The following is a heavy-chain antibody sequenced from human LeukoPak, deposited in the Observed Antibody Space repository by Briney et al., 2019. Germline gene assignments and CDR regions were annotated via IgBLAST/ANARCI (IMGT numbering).Heavy chain of an antibody. Sequence: PSGTLSLTCTVSGGSISTTNWWTWVRQPPGKGLERIGEIYHSGNTNYNPSLKSRVTISIDKSKNQFSLKLSSLTAADTAVYYCAGLWGISATTTDYWGQGSLVTVSS. CDR1: GGSISTTNW. CDR3: AGLWGISATTTDY. CDR2: IYHSGNT. J-gene: IGHJ4*02. D-gene: IGHD5-12*01. V-gene: IGHV4-4*02.